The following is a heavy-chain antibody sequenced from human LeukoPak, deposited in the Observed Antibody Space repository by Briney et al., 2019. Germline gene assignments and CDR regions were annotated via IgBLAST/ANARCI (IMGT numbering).Heavy chain of an antibody. CDR1: EFTFSSYT. Sequence: GRSLRLSCAASEFTFSSYTMAWVRQAPGKGLEWVSLISGISTSTYIADSVKGRFTISTDSSKNNLYLQMNSLRAEDTARYYCARYCVSTSCSTFSSYFGMDVWGLGTTVTVSS. CDR2: ISGISTST. V-gene: IGHV3-23*01. CDR3: ARYCVSTSCSTFSSYFGMDV. D-gene: IGHD2-2*01. J-gene: IGHJ6*02.